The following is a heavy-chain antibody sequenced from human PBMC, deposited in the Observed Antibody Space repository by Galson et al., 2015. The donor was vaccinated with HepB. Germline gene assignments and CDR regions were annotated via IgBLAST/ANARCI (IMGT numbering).Heavy chain of an antibody. Sequence: SVKVSCKASGYTFTSYGISWVRQAPGQGLEWMGWISAYNGNTNYAQKLQGRVTMTTDTSTSTAYMELRSLRSDDTAVYYCARDKYRSGWYRGDPIFDYWGQGTLVTVSS. CDR3: ARDKYRSGWYRGDPIFDY. D-gene: IGHD6-19*01. J-gene: IGHJ4*02. CDR2: ISAYNGNT. CDR1: GYTFTSYG. V-gene: IGHV1-18*01.